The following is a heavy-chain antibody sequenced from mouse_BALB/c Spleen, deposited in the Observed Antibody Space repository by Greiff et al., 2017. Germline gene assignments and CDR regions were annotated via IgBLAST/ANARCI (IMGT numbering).Heavy chain of an antibody. J-gene: IGHJ1*01. CDR2: IYPGSGST. CDR3: AGEYLDV. V-gene: IGHV1S22*01. Sequence: LQQPGSELVRPGASVKLSCKASGYTFTSYLMYWVKQRPGQGLEWIGNIYPGSGSTNYDEKFKSKATLTVDTSSSTAYMQLSSLTSEDSAVYYCAGEYLDVWGEGTTVTVSS. CDR1: GYTFTSYL.